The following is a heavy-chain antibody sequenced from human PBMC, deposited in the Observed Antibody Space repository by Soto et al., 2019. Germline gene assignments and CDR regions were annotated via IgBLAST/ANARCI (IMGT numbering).Heavy chain of an antibody. CDR1: GFTFSSYA. CDR2: ISGSGGST. V-gene: IGHV3-23*01. D-gene: IGHD5-18*01. J-gene: IGHJ5*02. Sequence: PGGSLRLSCAASGFTFSSYAMSWVRQAPGKGLEWVSAISGSGGSTYYADSVKGRFTISRDNSKNTLYLQMNSLRAEDTAVYYCAKDTVDTGQPNWFDPWGQGTLVTVSS. CDR3: AKDTVDTGQPNWFDP.